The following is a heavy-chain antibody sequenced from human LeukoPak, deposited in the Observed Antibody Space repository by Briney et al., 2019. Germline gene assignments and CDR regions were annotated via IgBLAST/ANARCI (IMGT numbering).Heavy chain of an antibody. J-gene: IGHJ6*04. D-gene: IGHD2-2*01. CDR1: GFTFSSYA. V-gene: IGHV3-23*01. CDR3: AKGDCSSTSCSGFYGMDV. Sequence: GGSLRLSCAASGFTFSSYAMSWVRQAPGKGLEWVSTTSGGSTDYADSVKGRFTTSRDNSKSTLYLQMNSLRAEDTAVYYCAKGDCSSTSCSGFYGMDVWGRGTTVTVSS. CDR2: TSGGST.